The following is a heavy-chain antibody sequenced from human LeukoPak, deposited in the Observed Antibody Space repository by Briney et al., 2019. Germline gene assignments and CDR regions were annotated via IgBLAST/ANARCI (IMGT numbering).Heavy chain of an antibody. CDR3: ARDGVVVVAATLDY. CDR2: ISSSSSYI. Sequence: PGGSLRLSCAASGFTFSSYSMNWVRQAPGKGLEWVSSISSSSSYIYYADSVKGRFTISRDNAKNSLYLQMNSLRAEDTAVYYCARDGVVVVAATLDYWGQGTLVTVSS. J-gene: IGHJ4*02. D-gene: IGHD2-15*01. CDR1: GFTFSSYS. V-gene: IGHV3-21*01.